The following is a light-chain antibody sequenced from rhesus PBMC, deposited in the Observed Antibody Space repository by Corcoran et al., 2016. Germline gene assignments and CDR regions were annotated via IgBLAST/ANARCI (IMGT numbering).Light chain of an antibody. V-gene: IGKV1-74*01. CDR3: QHSDGSPFT. J-gene: IGKJ3*01. Sequence: DIQMTQSPSSLSASVGDRVTITCRASEIVHNYLHWYQQKPGKAPKRLIYRASILQSGVPSRFSGSGSGTDFTLPSNSLQPEEVAVYYCQHSDGSPFTFGPGTKLEI. CDR2: RAS. CDR1: EIVHNY.